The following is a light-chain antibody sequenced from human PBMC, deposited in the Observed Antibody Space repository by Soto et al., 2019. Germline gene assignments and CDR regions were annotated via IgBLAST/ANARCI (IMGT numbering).Light chain of an antibody. CDR2: GAS. CDR3: QQYGSSPLT. J-gene: IGKJ4*01. Sequence: EIVLTQSPGTLSLSPGERATLSCRARQSVSSSYLAWYQQKPGQAPRLLIYGASSRATGIPDRFSGSGSGTDFTLTISRLEREDFAVYYCQQYGSSPLTFGGGTKVEIK. V-gene: IGKV3-20*01. CDR1: QSVSSSY.